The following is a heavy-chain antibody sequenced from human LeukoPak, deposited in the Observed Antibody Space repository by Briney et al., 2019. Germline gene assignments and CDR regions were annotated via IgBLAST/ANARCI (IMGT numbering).Heavy chain of an antibody. CDR1: GYSFTGHY. D-gene: IGHD3-22*01. CDR3: ARVGHYDESSGPFDY. J-gene: IGHJ4*02. CDR2: INPNSGGT. V-gene: IGHV1-2*02. Sequence: ASVKVSCKSSGYSFTGHYFHWVRQAPGQGLEWMGWINPNSGGTKYVQRFQGRVTMTRDTSISTAFMDLSRLTSDDTALYYCARVGHYDESSGPFDYWGQGTLVTVSS.